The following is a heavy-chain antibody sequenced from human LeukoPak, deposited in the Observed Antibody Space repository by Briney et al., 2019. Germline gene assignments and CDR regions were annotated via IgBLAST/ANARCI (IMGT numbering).Heavy chain of an antibody. CDR1: RFTVSSNY. Sequence: GGSLRLSCAASRFTVSSNYMSWVRQAPGKGLEWVSVIYSGGSTYYADSVKGRFTISRDNSKNTLYLQMNSLRAEDTAVYYCARESTGTGSFQDWGQGTLVTVSS. CDR2: IYSGGST. CDR3: ARESTGTGSFQD. J-gene: IGHJ4*02. V-gene: IGHV3-53*01. D-gene: IGHD1-26*01.